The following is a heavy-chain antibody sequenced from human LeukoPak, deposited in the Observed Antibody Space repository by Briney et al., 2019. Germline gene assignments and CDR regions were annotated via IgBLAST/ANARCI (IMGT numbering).Heavy chain of an antibody. D-gene: IGHD3-22*01. CDR1: GFTFSSYA. CDR2: ISYDGSNK. Sequence: PGGSLRLSCAASGFTFSSYAMHWVRQAPGKGLEWVAVISYDGSNKYYADSVKGRFTISRDNSKNTLYLQMNSLRAEDTAVYYCASLWSYYYDSSGRPGAAFDIWGQGTMVTVSS. V-gene: IGHV3-30-3*01. J-gene: IGHJ3*02. CDR3: ASLWSYYYDSSGRPGAAFDI.